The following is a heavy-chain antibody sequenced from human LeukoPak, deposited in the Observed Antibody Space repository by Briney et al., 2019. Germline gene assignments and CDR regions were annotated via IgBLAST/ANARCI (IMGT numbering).Heavy chain of an antibody. CDR2: IKPDGSAE. J-gene: IGHJ4*02. CDR1: GFTFSSNW. CDR3: ARANNSSWHN. D-gene: IGHD6-13*01. V-gene: IGHV3-7*01. Sequence: PGGSLRRSCATSGFTFSSNWMSWVRHVPGRGLDWVANIKPDGSAEYYAASVKGRFTVSRDNAKNSLYLQMNSLRVEDTAVYYCARANNSSWHNWGQGTLVTVSS.